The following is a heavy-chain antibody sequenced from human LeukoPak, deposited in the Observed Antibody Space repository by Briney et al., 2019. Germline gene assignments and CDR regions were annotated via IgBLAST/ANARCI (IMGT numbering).Heavy chain of an antibody. D-gene: IGHD3-10*01. CDR1: GGTFSSYA. CDR3: ACTYYYGSGSYYPLDY. J-gene: IGHJ4*02. CDR2: IIPIFGTA. Sequence: GASVKVSCKASGGTFSSYAISRVRQAPGQGLEWMGGIIPIFGTANYAQKFQGRVTITADESTSTAYMGLSSLRSEDTAVYYCACTYYYGSGSYYPLDYWGQGTLVTVSS. V-gene: IGHV1-69*13.